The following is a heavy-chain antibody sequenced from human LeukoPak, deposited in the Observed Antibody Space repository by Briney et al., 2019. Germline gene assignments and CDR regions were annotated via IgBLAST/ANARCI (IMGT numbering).Heavy chain of an antibody. J-gene: IGHJ5*02. CDR2: IIPHLGIA. V-gene: IGHV1-69*10. CDR1: GASFSSYS. Sequence: SVKVSCKASGASFSSYSISWVRQAPGQGLEWMGGIIPHLGIANYAQSFQGRVTITADESTNTAYMGLNSLTSDDTAVYYCARVPSTLFGVMKVWFDPWGQGTLVTVSS. CDR3: ARVPSTLFGVMKVWFDP. D-gene: IGHD3-3*01.